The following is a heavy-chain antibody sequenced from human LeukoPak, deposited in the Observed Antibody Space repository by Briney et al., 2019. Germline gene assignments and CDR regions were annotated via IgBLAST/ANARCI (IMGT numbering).Heavy chain of an antibody. CDR3: AKVSTGTTPVAFDI. CDR2: ISGSGGST. CDR1: GFTVSDSY. Sequence: PGGSLRLSCAASGFTVSDSYMSWVRQAPGKGLEWVSAISGSGGSTYYADSVKGRFTISRDNSKNTLYLQMNSLRAEDTAVYYCAKVSTGTTPVAFDIWGQETMVTVSS. J-gene: IGHJ3*02. V-gene: IGHV3-23*01. D-gene: IGHD1-1*01.